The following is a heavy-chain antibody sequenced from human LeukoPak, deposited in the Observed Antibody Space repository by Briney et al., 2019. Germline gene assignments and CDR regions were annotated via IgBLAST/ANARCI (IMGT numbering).Heavy chain of an antibody. V-gene: IGHV1-2*02. CDR2: INPNSGGT. D-gene: IGHD6-13*01. CDR3: ARGEQLARYYFDY. Sequence: GASVKVSCKASGYTFSGYYIHWVRQAPGLGLEWMGWINPNSGGTNYAQKFQDRVTMTRDTSITTAYMELSSLRSDDTAMYYCARGEQLARYYFDYWGQGTLVTVSS. CDR1: GYTFSGYY. J-gene: IGHJ4*02.